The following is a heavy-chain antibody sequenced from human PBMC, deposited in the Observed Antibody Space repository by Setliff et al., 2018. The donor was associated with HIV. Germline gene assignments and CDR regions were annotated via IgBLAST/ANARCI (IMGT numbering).Heavy chain of an antibody. D-gene: IGHD2-8*02. V-gene: IGHV1-2*06. CDR3: ARQDHSSVNTGSLYAFDV. CDR1: GYTFTAYY. J-gene: IGHJ3*01. Sequence: AASVKVSCKSSGYTFTAYYIHWVRQAPGHELQLMGRIEPSSGGTNYIQKSQGRVTITRDTYTYTVYMELTGLTSDDTAVYYCARQDHSSVNTGSLYAFDVWGQGTMVTVSS. CDR2: IEPSSGGT.